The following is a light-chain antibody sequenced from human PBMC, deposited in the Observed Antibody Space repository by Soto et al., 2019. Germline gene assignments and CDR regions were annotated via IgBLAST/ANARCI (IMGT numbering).Light chain of an antibody. CDR2: EVS. J-gene: IGLJ2*01. V-gene: IGLV2-8*01. CDR3: SSYAGSNNPVV. Sequence: QSALTQPPSASGSPGQSVTISCTGTSSDVGGYNYVSWYQQHPGKAPKLMIYEVSKRPSGVPDRCSGSKSGNTASLTVSGLQAEDEADYYCSSYAGSNNPVVFGGGTQLTVL. CDR1: SSDVGGYNY.